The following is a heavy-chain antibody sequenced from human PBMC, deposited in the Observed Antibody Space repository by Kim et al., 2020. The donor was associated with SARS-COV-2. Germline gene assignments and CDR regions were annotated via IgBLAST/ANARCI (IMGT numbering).Heavy chain of an antibody. CDR2: IWYDGSNK. CDR1: GFTFSSYG. D-gene: IGHD1-26*01. CDR3: AREGDSGSYYLSHAFDI. V-gene: IGHV3-33*01. Sequence: GGSLRLSCAASGFTFSSYGMHWVRQAPGKGLEWVAVIWYDGSNKYYADSVKGRFTISRDNSKNTLYLQMNSRRAEDTAVYYCAREGDSGSYYLSHAFDIWGQGTMVTVSS. J-gene: IGHJ3*02.